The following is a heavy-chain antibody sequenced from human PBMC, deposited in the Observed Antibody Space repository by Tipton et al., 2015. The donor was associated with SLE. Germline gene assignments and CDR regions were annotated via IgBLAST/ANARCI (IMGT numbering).Heavy chain of an antibody. V-gene: IGHV3-23*04. Sequence: QLVQSGGGLVEPGGSRRLSCVGSGFTFRTYSMTWVRQAPGKGLEWVSTISGSGGSTYYADSVKGRFTGSRVNSKNTLSLQMNGLRAEDTAVYYCARDRRPESIAADPFDYWGQGTLVTVSS. D-gene: IGHD6-13*01. J-gene: IGHJ4*02. CDR3: ARDRRPESIAADPFDY. CDR2: ISGSGGST. CDR1: GFTFRTYS.